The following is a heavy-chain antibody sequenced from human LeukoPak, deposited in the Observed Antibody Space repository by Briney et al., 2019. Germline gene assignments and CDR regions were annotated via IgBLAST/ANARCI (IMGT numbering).Heavy chain of an antibody. D-gene: IGHD2-21*02. CDR2: IYTGGT. CDR3: AKDFVVVPGNVNYFDY. V-gene: IGHV3-66*01. CDR1: GFTVTSNY. Sequence: GGSLRLSCAASGFTVTSNYMSWVRQAPGKGLEWVSVIYTGGTYYADSVKGRFTISRDNSKNTLYLQMNSLRVEDTAVYYCAKDFVVVPGNVNYFDYWGQGTLVTVSS. J-gene: IGHJ4*02.